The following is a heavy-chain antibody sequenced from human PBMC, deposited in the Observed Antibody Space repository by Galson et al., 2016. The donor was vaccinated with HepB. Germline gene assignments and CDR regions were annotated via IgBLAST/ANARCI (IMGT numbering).Heavy chain of an antibody. CDR1: GFSLSTTGVG. J-gene: IGHJ3*01. V-gene: IGHV2-5*02. CDR3: AHRRVSDYSWGSYRPPINAFDL. CDR2: IYWDDDK. D-gene: IGHD3-16*02. Sequence: PALVKPTQTLTLTCTFSGFSLSTTGVGVGWIRQPPGKALEWLALIYWDDDKRYNPSLKTRLTITKDTSKTQVVLQMTNMDTVDKATYYCAHRRVSDYSWGSYRPPINAFDLWGQGTMVTVSS.